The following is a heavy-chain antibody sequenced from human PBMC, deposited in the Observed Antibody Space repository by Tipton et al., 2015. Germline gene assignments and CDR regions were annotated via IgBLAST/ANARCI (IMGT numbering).Heavy chain of an antibody. CDR2: IHYRGTT. CDR3: ARHRNYALWSGDPYEIDV. CDR1: GGSVTNGAYY. D-gene: IGHD3-3*01. Sequence: TLSLTCTVSGGSVTNGAYYWSWIRQYPGKGLEWIGHIHYRGTTHYNPSLQSRVTMSVDTSKNHFSLNLTSATAADTAVYYCARHRNYALWSGDPYEIDVWGQGTTVAVSS. V-gene: IGHV4-31*03. J-gene: IGHJ6*02.